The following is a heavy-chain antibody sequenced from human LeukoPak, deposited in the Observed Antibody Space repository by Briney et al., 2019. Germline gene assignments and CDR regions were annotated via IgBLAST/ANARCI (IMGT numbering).Heavy chain of an antibody. CDR2: IIPIFGTA. CDR3: ARCRMVAPDY. J-gene: IGHJ4*02. D-gene: IGHD5-12*01. Sequence: ASVKVSCKASGGTFSSYAISWVRQAPGQGLEWMGRIIPIFGTANYAQKFQGRVTITTDESTSTAYMELSSLRSDDTAVYYCARCRMVAPDYWGQGTLVTVSS. V-gene: IGHV1-69*05. CDR1: GGTFSSYA.